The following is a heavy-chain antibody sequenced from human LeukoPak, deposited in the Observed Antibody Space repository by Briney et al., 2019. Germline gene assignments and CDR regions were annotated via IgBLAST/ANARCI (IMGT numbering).Heavy chain of an antibody. CDR3: ARDPPPDTAMVYDAFDI. CDR2: IYYSGST. Sequence: SQTLSLTCTVSGGSISSGGYYWGWIRQPPGKGLEWIGSIYYSGSTYYNPSLKSRVTISVDTSKNQFSLKLSSVTVADTAVYYCARDPPPDTAMVYDAFDIWGQGTMVTVSS. V-gene: IGHV4-39*07. CDR1: GGSISSGGYY. J-gene: IGHJ3*02. D-gene: IGHD5-18*01.